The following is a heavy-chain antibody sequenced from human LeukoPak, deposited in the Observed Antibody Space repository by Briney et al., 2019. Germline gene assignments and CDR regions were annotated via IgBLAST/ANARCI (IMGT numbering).Heavy chain of an antibody. CDR3: AKDRGNSGWYLYFDH. Sequence: GGSLRLSCAASGFPFDDYTMHWIRQRPGRGLERVCFVDRDGSITHYADALKGRFTVSRDNSRNSLYLQMNSLTTEDSGLYYCAKDRGNSGWYLYFDHWGQGTPVTVSS. V-gene: IGHV3-43*01. CDR2: VDRDGSIT. D-gene: IGHD6-19*01. CDR1: GFPFDDYT. J-gene: IGHJ4*02.